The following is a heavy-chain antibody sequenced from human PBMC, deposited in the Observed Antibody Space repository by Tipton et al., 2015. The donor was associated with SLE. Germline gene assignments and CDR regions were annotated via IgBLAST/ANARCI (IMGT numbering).Heavy chain of an antibody. D-gene: IGHD1-26*01. J-gene: IGHJ2*01. Sequence: GSLRLSCAASGFTFSSYGMHWVRQAPGKGLEWVANIKQDGSEKYYVDSVKGRFTISRDNAKNSLYLQMNSLRAEDTAVYYCARWEWELLHFDLWGRGTLVTVSS. V-gene: IGHV3-7*05. CDR2: IKQDGSEK. CDR1: GFTFSSYG. CDR3: ARWEWELLHFDL.